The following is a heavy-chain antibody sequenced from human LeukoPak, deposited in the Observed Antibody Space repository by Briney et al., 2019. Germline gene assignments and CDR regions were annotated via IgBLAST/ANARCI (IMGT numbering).Heavy chain of an antibody. CDR2: IYYSGST. V-gene: IGHV4-61*01. D-gene: IGHD1-26*01. CDR1: GGSFSSGSYY. J-gene: IGHJ4*02. CDR3: ARDYSGGYYSLDY. Sequence: PSETLSLTCTVSGGSFSSGSYYWSWIRQPPGKGLEWIGYIYYSGSTNYNPSLKSRVTISVDTSKNQFSLKLSSVTAADTAVYHCARDYSGGYYSLDYWGQGTLVTVSS.